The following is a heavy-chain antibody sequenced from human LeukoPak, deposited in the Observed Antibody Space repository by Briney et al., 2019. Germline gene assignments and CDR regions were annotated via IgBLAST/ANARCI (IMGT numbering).Heavy chain of an antibody. CDR2: IYTSGST. J-gene: IGHJ5*02. D-gene: IGHD5-24*01. V-gene: IGHV4-4*07. CDR3: ARDQYGYSTDWFDP. Sequence: SETLSLTCTVSGGSISSYYWSWIRQPAGKGLEWIGRIYTSGSTNYNPSLKSRVTRSVDTSKNQFSLKLSSVTAADTAVYYCARDQYGYSTDWFDPWGQGTLVTVSS. CDR1: GGSISSYY.